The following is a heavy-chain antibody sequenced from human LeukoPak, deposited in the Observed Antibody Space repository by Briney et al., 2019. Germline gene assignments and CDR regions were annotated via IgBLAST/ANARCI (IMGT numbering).Heavy chain of an antibody. CDR1: GFTVSSNY. CDR3: ARGHSSGWRISTRPLHY. Sequence: GGSLRLSCAASGFTVSSNYMNWVRQAPGKGLEWVANIKQDGTEKYFVDSVKGRFTISRDNAKNSLYLQMNSLRAEDTAVYYCARGHSSGWRISTRPLHYWGQGTLVTVSS. D-gene: IGHD6-19*01. CDR2: IKQDGTEK. V-gene: IGHV3-7*01. J-gene: IGHJ4*02.